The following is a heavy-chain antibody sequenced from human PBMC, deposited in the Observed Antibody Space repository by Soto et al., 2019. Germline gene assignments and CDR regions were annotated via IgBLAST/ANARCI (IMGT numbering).Heavy chain of an antibody. CDR3: ARDIRGLLWFGESTYYYGMDV. Sequence: QVQLVESGGGVVQPGRSLRLSCAASGFTFSSYGMHWVRQAPGKGLEWVAVISYDGTNKYYADSVKGRFTLSRDNSKNSLYLQMNSLRAEDTAVYYCARDIRGLLWFGESTYYYGMDVWGQGTTVTVSS. CDR2: ISYDGTNK. D-gene: IGHD3-10*01. J-gene: IGHJ6*02. V-gene: IGHV3-30*03. CDR1: GFTFSSYG.